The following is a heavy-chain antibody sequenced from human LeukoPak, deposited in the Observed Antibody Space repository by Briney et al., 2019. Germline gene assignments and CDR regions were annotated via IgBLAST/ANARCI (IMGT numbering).Heavy chain of an antibody. D-gene: IGHD1-20*01. CDR3: ARHSPRRYNWNYYYGMDV. V-gene: IGHV4-59*08. CDR2: IYYSGST. Sequence: PSETLSLTCTVSGGSISSYYWSWIRQPPGKGLEWIGYIYYSGSTNYNPSLKSRVTISVDTPRNQFSLKLSSVTAADTAVYYCARHSPRRYNWNYYYGMDVWGQGTTVTVSS. J-gene: IGHJ6*02. CDR1: GGSISSYY.